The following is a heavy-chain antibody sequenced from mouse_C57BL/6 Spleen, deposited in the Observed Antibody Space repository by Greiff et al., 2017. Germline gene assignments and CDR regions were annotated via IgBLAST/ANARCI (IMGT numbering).Heavy chain of an antibody. Sequence: QVQLQQSGAELARPGASVKMSCKASGYTFTSYTMHWVKQRPGQGLEWIGYINPSSGYTKYNQKFKDKATFTANKSSRTAYMQLSSLTSEDSAVYYCAYNSGYGFAYWGQGTLVTGSA. CDR2: INPSSGYT. CDR1: GYTFTSYT. CDR3: AYNSGYGFAY. V-gene: IGHV1-4*01. D-gene: IGHD3-1*01. J-gene: IGHJ3*01.